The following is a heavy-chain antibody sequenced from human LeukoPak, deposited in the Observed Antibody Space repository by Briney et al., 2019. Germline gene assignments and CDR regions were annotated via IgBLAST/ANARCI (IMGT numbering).Heavy chain of an antibody. V-gene: IGHV1-69*13. CDR2: IIPIFGTA. CDR3: ARDPPTNPLWSVWFDP. Sequence: ASVKVSCKASGGTFSSYAISWVRQAPGQGLEWMGGIIPIFGTANYAQKFQGRVTITVDESTSTAYMELSSLRSEDTAVYYCARDPPTNPLWSVWFDPWGQGTLVTVSS. CDR1: GGTFSSYA. J-gene: IGHJ5*02. D-gene: IGHD3-3*01.